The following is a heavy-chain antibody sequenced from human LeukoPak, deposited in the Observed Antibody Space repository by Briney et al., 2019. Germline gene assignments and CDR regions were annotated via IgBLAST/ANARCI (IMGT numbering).Heavy chain of an antibody. D-gene: IGHD3-10*01. J-gene: IGHJ4*02. Sequence: ASVKVSSKASGYTFTSCGISWVRQAPGQGLEWMGWISAYNGNTNYAQKLQGRVTMTTDTSTSTAYMELRSLRSDDTAVYYCARDRTPFQDYYGSGRYYFDYWGQGTLVTVSS. CDR2: ISAYNGNT. CDR3: ARDRTPFQDYYGSGRYYFDY. CDR1: GYTFTSCG. V-gene: IGHV1-18*01.